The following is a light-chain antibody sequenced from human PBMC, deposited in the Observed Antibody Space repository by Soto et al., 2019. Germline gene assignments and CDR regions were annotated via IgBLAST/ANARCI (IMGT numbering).Light chain of an antibody. CDR2: DVT. Sequence: QSALTQPASVSGSPGQSITISCTGTGSDVGTYNYVSWYQQHPGKAPKLMIYDVTNRPSGVSYRFSGSKSGNTASLTISGLHAEDEEDYYCSSYTSSSTSVVFGGGTKLTVL. CDR3: SSYTSSSTSVV. J-gene: IGLJ2*01. V-gene: IGLV2-14*01. CDR1: GSDVGTYNY.